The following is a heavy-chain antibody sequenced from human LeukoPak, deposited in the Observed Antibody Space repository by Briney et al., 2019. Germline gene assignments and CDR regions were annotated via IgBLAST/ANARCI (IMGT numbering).Heavy chain of an antibody. CDR1: GFTFSSYS. CDR2: ISSSSSYI. CDR3: ARDFRGDYYDSSGYYDFGIDY. Sequence: GGSLRLSCAASGFTFSSYSMNWVRQAPGRGLEWVSSISSSSSYIYYADSVKGRFTISRDNAKNSLYLQMNSLRAEDTAVYYCARDFRGDYYDSSGYYDFGIDYWGQGTLVTVSS. J-gene: IGHJ4*02. V-gene: IGHV3-21*01. D-gene: IGHD3-22*01.